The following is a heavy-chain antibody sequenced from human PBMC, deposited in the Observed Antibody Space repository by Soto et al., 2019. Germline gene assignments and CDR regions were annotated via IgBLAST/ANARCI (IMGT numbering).Heavy chain of an antibody. Sequence: GGSLRLSCAASGFTFSSYAMSWVRQAPGKGLEWVSAISGSGGSTYYADSVKGRFTISRDNSKNTLYLQMNSLRAEDTAVYYCAKSPALYGSGSYYNYDYWGQGTLVTVSS. J-gene: IGHJ4*02. CDR1: GFTFSSYA. D-gene: IGHD3-10*01. CDR2: ISGSGGST. CDR3: AKSPALYGSGSYYNYDY. V-gene: IGHV3-23*01.